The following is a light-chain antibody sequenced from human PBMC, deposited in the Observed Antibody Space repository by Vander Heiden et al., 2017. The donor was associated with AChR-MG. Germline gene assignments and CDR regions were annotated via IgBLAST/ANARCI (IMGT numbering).Light chain of an antibody. CDR2: AAY. Sequence: IQMTQSPSSLSASVGDRVTITCRASESIRTYSSWYKHQPGRAPELLIYAAYSLQAGVPSRFSGSGSGTDFTLTIDSLQPKDFSTYYCQQGYSTPSFGGGTKVEIK. CDR1: ESIRTY. J-gene: IGKJ4*01. V-gene: IGKV1-39*01. CDR3: QQGYSTPS.